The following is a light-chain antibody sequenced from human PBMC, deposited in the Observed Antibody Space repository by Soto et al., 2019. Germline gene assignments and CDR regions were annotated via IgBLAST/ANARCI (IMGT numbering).Light chain of an antibody. CDR3: ISTAGSNNPFV. Sequence: QSALTQPPSASGSPGQSVTISCTGTSSDVGSSNYVSWYQLHPDKAPKVMIYEVSKRPSGVPDRFSGSRSGNKASLTVSGLQADDEADYYCISTAGSNNPFVFGTGTKLTFL. CDR1: SSDVGSSNY. V-gene: IGLV2-8*01. CDR2: EVS. J-gene: IGLJ1*01.